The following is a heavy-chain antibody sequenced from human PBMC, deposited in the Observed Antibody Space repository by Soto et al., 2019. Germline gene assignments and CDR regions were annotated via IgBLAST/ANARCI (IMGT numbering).Heavy chain of an antibody. J-gene: IGHJ4*02. Sequence: ASVKVSCKASGYTFTSYYMHWVRQAPGQGLEWMGIINPSGGSTSYAQKFQGRVTMTRDTSTSTVYMELSSLRSEDTAVYYCAIGRGYSGQHYTSSDFRGQGILGTRSS. D-gene: IGHD5-12*01. CDR3: AIGRGYSGQHYTSSDF. CDR2: INPSGGST. CDR1: GYTFTSYY. V-gene: IGHV1-46*03.